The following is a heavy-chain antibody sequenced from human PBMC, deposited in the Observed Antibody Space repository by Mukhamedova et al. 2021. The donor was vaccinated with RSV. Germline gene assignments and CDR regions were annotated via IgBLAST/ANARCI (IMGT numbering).Heavy chain of an antibody. Sequence: EGLEWMGIIYPGDSDTRYSPSFQGQVTISADKSISTAYLQWSSLKASDTAMYYCARGFGAIRYDSSGYGIGYWGQGTRVTVSS. D-gene: IGHD3-22*01. CDR3: ARGFGAIRYDSSGYGIGY. J-gene: IGHJ4*02. CDR2: IYPGDSDT. V-gene: IGHV5-51*01.